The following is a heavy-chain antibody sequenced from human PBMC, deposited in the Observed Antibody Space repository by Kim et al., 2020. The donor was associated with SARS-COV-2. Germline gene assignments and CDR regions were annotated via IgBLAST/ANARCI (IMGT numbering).Heavy chain of an antibody. V-gene: IGHV4-34*01. CDR1: GGSFSGYY. D-gene: IGHD3-22*01. CDR3: ARKKRIYYDSSSLDY. Sequence: SETLSLTCAVYGGSFSGYYWSWIRQPPGKGLEWIGEINHSGSTNYNPSLKSRVTISVDTSKNQFSLKLSSVTAADTAVYYCARKKRIYYDSSSLDYWGQGTLVTVSS. J-gene: IGHJ4*02. CDR2: INHSGST.